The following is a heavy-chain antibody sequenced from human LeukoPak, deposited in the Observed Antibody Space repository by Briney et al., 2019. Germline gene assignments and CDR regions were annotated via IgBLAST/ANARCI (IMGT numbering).Heavy chain of an antibody. J-gene: IGHJ5*02. CDR3: ARLSNNWFDP. CDR1: GGSISSYY. CDR2: TYYSGST. V-gene: IGHV4-59*08. Sequence: SETLSLTCTVSGGSISSYYWSWIRQPPAKGLEWIGYTYYSGSTNYNPSLKSRVTIPVDTSKNQCSLKLSSVTAADTAVYYCARLSNNWFDPWGQGTLVTVSS.